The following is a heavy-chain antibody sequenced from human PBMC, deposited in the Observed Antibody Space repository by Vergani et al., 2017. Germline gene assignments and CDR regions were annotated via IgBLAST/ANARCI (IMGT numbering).Heavy chain of an antibody. J-gene: IGHJ6*02. V-gene: IGHV4-34*01. Sequence: QVQLPQWGAGLLKHSETLSLNCAVYGGSFSGYYWSWIRQPPGKGLEWIGEINHSGSTNYNPSLKSRVTRSVDTSKNQFSLKLSSVTAADTAVYYCAIFGRGYYYYGRDVWGQGTTVTVSS. D-gene: IGHD3/OR15-3a*01. CDR2: INHSGST. CDR1: GGSFSGYY. CDR3: AIFGRGYYYYGRDV.